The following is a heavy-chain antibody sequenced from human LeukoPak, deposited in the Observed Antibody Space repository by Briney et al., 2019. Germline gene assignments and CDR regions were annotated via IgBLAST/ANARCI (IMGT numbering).Heavy chain of an antibody. CDR2: IIPIFGTA. V-gene: IGHV1-69*05. CDR1: GYTFTSYG. D-gene: IGHD2-15*01. J-gene: IGHJ5*02. CDR3: ARGEDIVGNNWFDP. Sequence: SVIVSCKASGYTFTSYGISWVRQAPGQGLEWMGGIIPIFGTANYAQKFQGRVTITTDESTSTAYMELSSLRSEDTAVYYCARGEDIVGNNWFDPWGQGTLVTVSS.